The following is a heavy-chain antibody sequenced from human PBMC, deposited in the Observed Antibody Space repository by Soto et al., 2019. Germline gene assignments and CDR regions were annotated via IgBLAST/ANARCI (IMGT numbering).Heavy chain of an antibody. CDR2: INSDGSTT. D-gene: IGHD7-27*01. V-gene: IGHV3-74*01. Sequence: EVQLVESGGGLVQPGGSLRLSCAASGFTFSNYWMHWVRQVPGKGLVSVSHINSDGSTTNYADSVKGRFTISRDNPKNTLYLQMNNLRPEDTAVYYCARDLTGNVFVDWGQGTLVTVSS. CDR3: ARDLTGNVFVD. J-gene: IGHJ4*02. CDR1: GFTFSNYW.